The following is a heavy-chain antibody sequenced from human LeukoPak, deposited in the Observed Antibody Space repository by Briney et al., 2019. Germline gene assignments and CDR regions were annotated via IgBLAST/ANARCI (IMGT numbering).Heavy chain of an antibody. J-gene: IGHJ4*02. CDR3: AKDAGTWGYGYNFDY. CDR2: ISFDGSAK. V-gene: IGHV3-30*18. D-gene: IGHD7-27*01. Sequence: GGSLRLSCAASGFIFSSYEMNWVRQAPGKGLEWVAVISFDGSAKYHADSVKGRFTIPRDNSKNTLYLQMNSLRAEDTAVYYCAKDAGTWGYGYNFDYWGQGTLVTVSS. CDR1: GFIFSSYE.